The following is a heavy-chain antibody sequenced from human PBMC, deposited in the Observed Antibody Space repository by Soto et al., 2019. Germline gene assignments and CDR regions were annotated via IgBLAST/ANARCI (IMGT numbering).Heavy chain of an antibody. Sequence: SETLSLTCTVSGGSISSYYWSWIRQPPGKGLYCIGYFYYSGSTNYNPSLKSRVTISVDTSKNQFSLKLSSVTAADTAVYYCARDYTGTPRAHYYYGMDVWGQGTTVTVSS. CDR2: FYYSGST. CDR3: ARDYTGTPRAHYYYGMDV. V-gene: IGHV4-59*01. CDR1: GGSISSYY. J-gene: IGHJ6*02. D-gene: IGHD1-1*01.